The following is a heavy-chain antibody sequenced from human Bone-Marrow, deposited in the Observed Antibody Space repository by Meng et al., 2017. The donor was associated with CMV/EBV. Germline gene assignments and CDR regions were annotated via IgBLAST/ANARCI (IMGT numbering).Heavy chain of an antibody. CDR1: GFSFSTYW. Sequence: GGSLRLSCATSGFSFSTYWMNWVRQAPGKGLEWVANINDDGSKKNYMDSVKGRFTISRDNAGSSLYLQVNSLRAEDTAVYYCARDRPREFKLPRQRRKREYFGLDVWGQGTTVTVSS. J-gene: IGHJ6*02. CDR3: ARDRPREFKLPRQRRKREYFGLDV. D-gene: IGHD3-10*01. CDR2: INDDGSKK. V-gene: IGHV3-7*01.